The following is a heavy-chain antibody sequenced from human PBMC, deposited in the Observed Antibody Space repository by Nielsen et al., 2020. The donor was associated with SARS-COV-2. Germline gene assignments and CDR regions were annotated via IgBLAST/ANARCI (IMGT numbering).Heavy chain of an antibody. CDR2: ISAYNGNT. J-gene: IGHJ6*02. D-gene: IGHD2-2*01. CDR3: AREYCSSTSCHLPFYYYYYGMDV. V-gene: IGHV1-18*01. CDR1: GYTFTSYG. Sequence: ASVKVSCKASGYTFTSYGISWVRQAPGQGLEWMGWISAYNGNTNYAQKLQGRVTMTTDTSTSTAYMKLRSLRSDDTAVYYCAREYCSSTSCHLPFYYYYYGMDVWGQGTTVTVSS.